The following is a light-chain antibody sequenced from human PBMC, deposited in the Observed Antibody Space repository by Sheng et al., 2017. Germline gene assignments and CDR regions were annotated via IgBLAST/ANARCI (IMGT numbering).Light chain of an antibody. CDR3: QAWDSSTVV. J-gene: IGLJ1*01. V-gene: IGLV3-21*02. CDR1: NIGSRS. CDR2: NDR. Sequence: SYELTQPPSVSVAPGQTARITCGGNNIGSRSLHWYQQRPGQAPVLVVHNDRDRPSGIPERFSGSNSGNTATLTISGTQAMDEADYYCQAWDSSTVVFGSGYQGRRP.